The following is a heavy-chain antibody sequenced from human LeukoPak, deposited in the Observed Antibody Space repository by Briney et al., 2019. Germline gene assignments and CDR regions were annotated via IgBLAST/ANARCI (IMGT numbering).Heavy chain of an antibody. CDR3: ARGYCSGGSCYEGHWFDP. D-gene: IGHD2-15*01. CDR2: ISAYNGNT. J-gene: IGHJ5*02. Sequence: ASVKVSCKASGYTFTSYGISWVRQAPGQGLEWMGWISAYNGNTNYAQKLQGRVTMTTDTSTSTAYMELRSLRSDDTAVYYCARGYCSGGSCYEGHWFDPWGQGTLVTVSS. CDR1: GYTFTSYG. V-gene: IGHV1-18*01.